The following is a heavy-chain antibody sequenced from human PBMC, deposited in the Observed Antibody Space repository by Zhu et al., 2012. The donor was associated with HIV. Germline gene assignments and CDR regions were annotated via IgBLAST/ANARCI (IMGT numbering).Heavy chain of an antibody. J-gene: IGHJ3*02. CDR3: ARKQWELLSAFDI. CDR2: IYYSGTT. Sequence: QVQLQESGPGLVKPSQTLSLTCTVSGGSISSGDYYWSWVRQSPVRGLEWIGYIYYSGTTYYIPSLKSRVTISVDTSKNQFSLKLTSVTAADTAMYYCARKQWELLSAFDIWGQGQVVTVSS. V-gene: IGHV4-30-4*08. D-gene: IGHD1-26*01. CDR1: GGSISSGDYY.